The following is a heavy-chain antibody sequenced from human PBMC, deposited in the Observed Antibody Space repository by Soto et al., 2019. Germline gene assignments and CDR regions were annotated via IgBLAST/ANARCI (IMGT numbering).Heavy chain of an antibody. D-gene: IGHD5-12*01. CDR1: GGTFNNYP. Sequence: QVQLVQSGAEVKKPGSSVKVSCKASGGTFNNYPITWVRQAPGQWLEWMGGSIPIFGTANYAQKFQDRVTITVDESTSTAFMELSSLRSEDTAIYYCARGRGYSGDDHYYYFDMDVWGQGTAVNVSS. CDR3: ARGRGYSGDDHYYYFDMDV. V-gene: IGHV1-69*01. J-gene: IGHJ6*02. CDR2: SIPIFGTA.